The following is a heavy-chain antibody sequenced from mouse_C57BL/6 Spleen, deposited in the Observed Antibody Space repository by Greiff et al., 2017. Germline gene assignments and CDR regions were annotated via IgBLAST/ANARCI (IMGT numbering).Heavy chain of an antibody. D-gene: IGHD1-1*01. V-gene: IGHV1-82*01. CDR1: GYAFSSSW. J-gene: IGHJ1*03. Sequence: QVQLKESGPELVKPGASVKISCTASGYAFSSSWMNWVKQRPGTGLEWIGRIYPGDGDTNYNGKFKGKATLTADKSSSTAYMQLRSLTSEDSAVYFCARWTTVVAKNYDVWGTGTTGTVSS. CDR3: ARWTTVVAKNYDV. CDR2: IYPGDGDT.